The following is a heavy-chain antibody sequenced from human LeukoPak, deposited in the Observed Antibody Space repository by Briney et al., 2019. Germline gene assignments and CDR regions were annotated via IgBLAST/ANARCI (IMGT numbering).Heavy chain of an antibody. CDR1: GGSFSGYY. J-gene: IGHJ3*02. CDR3: ARLRRSTLDAFDI. CDR2: INHSGST. Sequence: SETLSLTCAVYGGSFSGYYWSWIRQPPGKGLEWTGEINHSGSTYYNPSLKSRVTVSVDTSKNQFSLKLSSVTAADTAVYYCARLRRSTLDAFDIWGQGTMVTVSS. V-gene: IGHV4-34*01.